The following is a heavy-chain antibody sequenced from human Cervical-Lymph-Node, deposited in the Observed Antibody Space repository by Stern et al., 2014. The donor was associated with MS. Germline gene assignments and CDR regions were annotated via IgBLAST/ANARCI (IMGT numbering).Heavy chain of an antibody. CDR1: ENTFTGYY. D-gene: IGHD1-26*01. CDR3: ARISLGSGIDY. Sequence: QMQLVQSGAEVKQPGASMKVSCKASENTFTGYYIHWVRQAPGKGLAWMGWITTNSGATNDAQRFQDRVSLTSDTSNTLAYMELDRLTSDDTAVYYCARISLGSGIDYWGQGSLVTVSS. V-gene: IGHV1-2*02. J-gene: IGHJ4*02. CDR2: ITTNSGAT.